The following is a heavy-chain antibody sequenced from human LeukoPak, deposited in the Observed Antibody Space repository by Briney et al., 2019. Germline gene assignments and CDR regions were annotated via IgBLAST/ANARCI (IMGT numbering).Heavy chain of an antibody. V-gene: IGHV4-59*01. CDR2: ISYSGST. Sequence: TSETLSLTCSVSGGSISSYYWSWIRQSPGKGLEWIGYISYSGSTNYNPSLKSRVSISVDTSKNQFSLKLGSVTAADTAVYYCARNLIGGIHNPFDYWGQGTLVTVSS. CDR3: ARNLIGGIHNPFDY. CDR1: GGSISSYY. D-gene: IGHD2/OR15-2a*01. J-gene: IGHJ4*02.